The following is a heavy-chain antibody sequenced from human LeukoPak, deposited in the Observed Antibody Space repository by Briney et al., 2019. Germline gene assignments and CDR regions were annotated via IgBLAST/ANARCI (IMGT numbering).Heavy chain of an antibody. CDR3: ARDRQHRYPHEPFDY. J-gene: IGHJ4*02. CDR2: INPVSGGT. D-gene: IGHD1-14*01. CDR1: RYTFTGYY. V-gene: IGHV1-2*02. Sequence: ASVKVSCKASRYTFTGYYMHWVRQAPGQGLEWMGWINPVSGGTFYAQKFQGRVTMTRDTSITTAYMELSGLRSDDTAVYYCARDRQHRYPHEPFDYWGQGTLVTVSS.